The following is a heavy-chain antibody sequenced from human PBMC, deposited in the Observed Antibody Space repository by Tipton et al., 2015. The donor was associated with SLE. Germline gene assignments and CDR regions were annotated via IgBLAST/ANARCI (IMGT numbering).Heavy chain of an antibody. CDR2: VYYSGNS. CDR3: AGWSGSTWFDF. V-gene: IGHV4-59*07. CDR1: HGSISSFH. J-gene: IGHJ4*02. D-gene: IGHD6-13*01. Sequence: TLSLTCSVSHGSISSFHWGWIRQPPGKGLEWIGNVYYSGNSNYNPSLTSRVTISVDTSKNQFSLKLSSVTAADTAVYYCAGWSGSTWFDFWGQGTLVTVSS.